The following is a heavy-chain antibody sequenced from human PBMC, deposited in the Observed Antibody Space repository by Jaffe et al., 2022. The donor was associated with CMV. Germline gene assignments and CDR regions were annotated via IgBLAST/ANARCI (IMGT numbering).Heavy chain of an antibody. V-gene: IGHV3-7*01. CDR2: IDHVGNIK. CDR3: ARDLDVYRNANHYDAFDI. J-gene: IGHJ3*02. Sequence: EAQMVASGGGLVQPGGSLRLSCAASGFTLNTYWVTWVRQAPGKGLEWVANIDHVGNIKNYLDSVRGRFAISRDPATDSVHLQLNSLRGEDTAMYYCARDLDVYRNANHYDAFDIWGQGTMVTVSS. D-gene: IGHD2-8*01. CDR1: GFTLNTYW.